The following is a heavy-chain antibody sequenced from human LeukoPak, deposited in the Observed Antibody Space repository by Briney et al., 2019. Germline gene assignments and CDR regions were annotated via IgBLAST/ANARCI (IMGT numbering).Heavy chain of an antibody. CDR2: IYYSGST. Sequence: SETLSLTCTVSGGSISSYYWGWIRQPPGKGLEWIGYIYYSGSTNYNPSLKSRVTISVDTSKNQFSLKLSSVTAADTAVYYCANALTRVNAFDIWGQGTMVTVSA. D-gene: IGHD2-2*01. V-gene: IGHV4-59*01. CDR1: GGSISSYY. J-gene: IGHJ3*02. CDR3: ANALTRVNAFDI.